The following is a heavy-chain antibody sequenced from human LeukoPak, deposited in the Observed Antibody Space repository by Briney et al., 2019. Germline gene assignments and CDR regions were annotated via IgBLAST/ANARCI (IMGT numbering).Heavy chain of an antibody. V-gene: IGHV4-38-2*02. Sequence: PSETLSLTCTVSGYSISSGYYRGWIRQPPGDGLEWIESIYHSGSTYYNPSLKSRVTISVDTSKNQFSLKLSSVTAADTAVYYCARYANYYYDSSGYYYGETDAFDIWGQGTMVTVSS. D-gene: IGHD3-22*01. CDR3: ARYANYYYDSSGYYYGETDAFDI. CDR2: IYHSGST. J-gene: IGHJ3*02. CDR1: GYSISSGYY.